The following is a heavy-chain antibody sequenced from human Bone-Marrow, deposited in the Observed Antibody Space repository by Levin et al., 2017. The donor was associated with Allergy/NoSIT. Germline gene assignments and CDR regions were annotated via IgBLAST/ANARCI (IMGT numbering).Heavy chain of an antibody. CDR1: GFTFSSYA. Sequence: GGSLRLSCAASGFTFSSYAMHWVRQAPGKGLEWVAVISYDGSNKYYADSVKGRFTISRDNSKNTLYLQMNSLRAEDTAVYYCARDLFGAGYGMDVWGQGTTVTVSS. CDR3: ARDLFGAGYGMDV. V-gene: IGHV3-30*04. J-gene: IGHJ6*02. CDR2: ISYDGSNK. D-gene: IGHD3-3*01.